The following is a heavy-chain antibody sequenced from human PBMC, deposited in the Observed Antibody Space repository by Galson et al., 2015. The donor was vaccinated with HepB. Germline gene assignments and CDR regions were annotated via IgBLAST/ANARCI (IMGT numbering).Heavy chain of an antibody. V-gene: IGHV4-59*08. Sequence: FSSYYWNWIRQPPGKGLEWIGYIYYSGSTNYNPSLKSRVTISVDTSKNQFSLKLSSVTAADTAVYYCAMSSSWSPFDPWGQGTLVTVSS. J-gene: IGHJ5*02. D-gene: IGHD6-13*01. CDR3: AMSSSWSPFDP. CDR1: FSSYY. CDR2: IYYSGST.